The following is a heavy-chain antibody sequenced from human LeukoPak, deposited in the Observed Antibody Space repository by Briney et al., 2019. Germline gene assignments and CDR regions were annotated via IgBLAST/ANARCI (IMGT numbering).Heavy chain of an antibody. CDR3: VREKGGFGFVL. J-gene: IGHJ4*02. CDR1: GFNFGIYS. Sequence: GGSLRLSCAGSGFNFGIYSMDRVRQAPGKGLEWVAYVSAGSTGIFYAASVKGRFSISRDNAQKSLYLQMNSLRAEDTAIYYCVREKGGFGFVLWGRGTLVTVSS. CDR2: VSAGSTGI. D-gene: IGHD3-16*01. V-gene: IGHV3-48*04.